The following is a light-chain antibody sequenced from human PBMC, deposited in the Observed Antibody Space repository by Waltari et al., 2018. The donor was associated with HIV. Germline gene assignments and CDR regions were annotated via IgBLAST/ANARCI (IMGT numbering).Light chain of an antibody. J-gene: IGLJ2*01. V-gene: IGLV3-1*01. CDR1: KLGDKY. CDR2: QDR. Sequence: SYDLTQPPSVSVSPGQTASITCSGDKLGDKYASWYQQKAGQSPVLVIFQDRQGPSGTPDRFSGSNAGNTATLTISGTQAMDEADYYCQAWDSNTAHVLFGGGTKVTVL. CDR3: QAWDSNTAHVL.